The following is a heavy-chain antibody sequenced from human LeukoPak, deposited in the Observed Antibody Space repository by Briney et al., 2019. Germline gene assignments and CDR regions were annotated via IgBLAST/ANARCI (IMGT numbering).Heavy chain of an antibody. D-gene: IGHD2-15*01. CDR1: GFTFSSYG. CDR3: AKPLGGVVVTVEDAFDI. J-gene: IGHJ3*02. Sequence: PGGSLRLSCAASGFTFSSYGMHWVRQAPGKGLEWVAFIRYDGSNKYYADSVKGRFTISRDSSKNTLYLQMNSLRAEDTAVYYCAKPLGGVVVTVEDAFDIWGQGTMVTVSS. CDR2: IRYDGSNK. V-gene: IGHV3-30*02.